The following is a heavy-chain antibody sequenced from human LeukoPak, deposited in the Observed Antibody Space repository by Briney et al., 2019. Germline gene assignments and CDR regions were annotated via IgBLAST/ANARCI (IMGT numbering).Heavy chain of an antibody. CDR1: GFTFSSYW. J-gene: IGHJ4*02. D-gene: IGHD1-26*01. Sequence: GGSLRLSCAASGFTFSSYWMTWVRQAPGKGLEWVANIKQDGSEAYYVDSVKGRFTVSRDNAKNSLYLQLNSLGAEDTAVYYCARGGSYQSDYWGQGTLVTVSS. CDR3: ARGGSYQSDY. V-gene: IGHV3-7*01. CDR2: IKQDGSEA.